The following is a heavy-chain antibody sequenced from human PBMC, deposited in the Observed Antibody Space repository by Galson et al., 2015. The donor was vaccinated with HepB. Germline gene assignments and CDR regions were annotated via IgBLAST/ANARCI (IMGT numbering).Heavy chain of an antibody. CDR3: ARERNSGSYYHYCYFDS. V-gene: IGHV3-21*01. CDR2: ISSSSSYI. J-gene: IGHJ4*02. CDR1: GFTFSSYS. Sequence: SLRLSCAASGFTFSSYSMNWVRQAPGKGLEWVASISSSSSYIYYADSVKGRFTISRDNAKNSLYLQMNSLRTEDTAVYYYARERNSGSYYHYCYFDSWGQGTLVTVSS. D-gene: IGHD1-26*01.